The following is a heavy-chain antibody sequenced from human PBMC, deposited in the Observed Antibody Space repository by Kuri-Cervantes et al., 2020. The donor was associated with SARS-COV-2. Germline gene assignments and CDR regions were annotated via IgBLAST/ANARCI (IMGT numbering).Heavy chain of an antibody. CDR3: ARCPNSSGWYGLFDY. J-gene: IGHJ4*02. CDR2: IIPIFGTA. D-gene: IGHD6-19*01. V-gene: IGHV1-69*06. Sequence: SVKVSCKVSGYTLTELSMHWVRQAPGEGLEWMGGIIPIFGTANYAQKFQGRVTITADKSTSTAYMELSSLRSEDTAVYYCARCPNSSGWYGLFDYWGQGTLVTVSS. CDR1: GYTLTELS.